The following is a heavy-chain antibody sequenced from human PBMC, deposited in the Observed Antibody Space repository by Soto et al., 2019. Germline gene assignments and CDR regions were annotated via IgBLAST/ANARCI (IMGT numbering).Heavy chain of an antibody. D-gene: IGHD3-16*01. CDR2: INEDGSEK. V-gene: IGHV3-7*03. J-gene: IGHJ4*02. CDR3: ARTGWPQSSYYFDY. CDR1: GFSFSLFW. Sequence: GGSLRLSCAASGFSFSLFWMSWVRQTPGKGLEWVADINEDGSEKFFADSVKGRFTISRDNAKNSLSLQMNSLTADDTAVYYCARTGWPQSSYYFDYWGQGTLVTVSS.